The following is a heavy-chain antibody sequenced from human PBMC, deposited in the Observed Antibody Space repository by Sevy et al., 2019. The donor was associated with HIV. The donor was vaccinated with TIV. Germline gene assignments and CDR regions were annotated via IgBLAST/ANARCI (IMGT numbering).Heavy chain of an antibody. CDR3: ARAPPVRSGYDSLNWFDP. V-gene: IGHV4-59*01. J-gene: IGHJ5*02. CDR2: IYYSGST. CDR1: GGPISAYY. Sequence: SETLSLTCSVSGGPISAYYWSWIRQSPGKGLEWIGYIYYSGSTNYNPSLKSRVTISVDTSKNQFSLNLNSMTAADTAVYYCARAPPVRSGYDSLNWFDPWGQRTLVTVSS. D-gene: IGHD5-12*01.